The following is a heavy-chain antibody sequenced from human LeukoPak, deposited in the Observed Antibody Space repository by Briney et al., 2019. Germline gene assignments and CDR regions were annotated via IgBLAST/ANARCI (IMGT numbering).Heavy chain of an antibody. Sequence: ASVKVSCKASGYTFTNYYIHWVRQAPGQGLEWMAWMNPNSGGTSYAQKFQGRVTMTRDTSISTGYMELSRLRFDDTAVYYCAINKAAKSLDYWGQGTLVTVSS. CDR3: AINKAAKSLDY. D-gene: IGHD6-25*01. CDR2: MNPNSGGT. V-gene: IGHV1-2*02. J-gene: IGHJ4*02. CDR1: GYTFTNYY.